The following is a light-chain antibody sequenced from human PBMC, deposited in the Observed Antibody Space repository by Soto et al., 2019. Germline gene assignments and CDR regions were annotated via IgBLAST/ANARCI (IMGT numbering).Light chain of an antibody. CDR3: QQYNNWPWT. J-gene: IGKJ1*01. CDR2: GAS. Sequence: EIVMTQSPATLSLSPVERATLSCMASQSISDYLGWYQQKPGQAPRLLIHGASTRATGFPARFSGSGSGTDFTLTISSLQSEDFAIYYCQQYNNWPWTFGQGTKVDIK. CDR1: QSISDY. V-gene: IGKV3-15*01.